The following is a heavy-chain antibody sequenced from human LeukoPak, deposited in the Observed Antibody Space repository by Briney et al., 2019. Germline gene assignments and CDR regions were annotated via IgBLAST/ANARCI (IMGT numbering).Heavy chain of an antibody. CDR3: VKDVLFAVGDAFDI. D-gene: IGHD3-10*02. J-gene: IGHJ3*02. V-gene: IGHV3-30*04. CDR1: GFTFSSYA. CDR2: ISYDGSNK. Sequence: PGGSLRLSCAASGFTFSSYAMHWVRQAPGKGLEWVAVISYDGSNKYYADSVKGRFTISRDNSKNTLYLHMNSLSAEDTAVYYCVKDVLFAVGDAFDIWGQGTMVTVSS.